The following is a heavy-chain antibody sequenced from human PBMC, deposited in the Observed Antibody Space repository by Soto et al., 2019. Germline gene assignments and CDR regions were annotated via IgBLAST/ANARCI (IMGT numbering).Heavy chain of an antibody. J-gene: IGHJ4*02. Sequence: SETLSLTCAVSGGSISGSSFYWGWIRQPPGKGLEWIGEIYHSGSTYYKPSLKSRVAMSVDTSKNQFSLKLTSATAADTAVYYCARRDWSGSTSHFYFDYWGQGVLVTVSS. CDR2: IYHSGST. D-gene: IGHD3-9*01. CDR1: GGSISGSSFY. CDR3: ARRDWSGSTSHFYFDY. V-gene: IGHV4-39*07.